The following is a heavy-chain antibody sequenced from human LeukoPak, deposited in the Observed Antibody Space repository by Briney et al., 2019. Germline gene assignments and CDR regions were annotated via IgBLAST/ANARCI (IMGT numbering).Heavy chain of an antibody. CDR1: GFTFSSYS. J-gene: IGHJ5*02. Sequence: GGSLRLSCAASGFTFSSYSMNWVRQAPGKGLEWVSSISSSSSYIYYADSVKGRFTISRDNAKNSLYLQMNSLRAEDTAVYYCARDGLSGSSGWGGSQFDPWGQGTLVTVSS. D-gene: IGHD6-19*01. V-gene: IGHV3-21*01. CDR2: ISSSSSYI. CDR3: ARDGLSGSSGWGGSQFDP.